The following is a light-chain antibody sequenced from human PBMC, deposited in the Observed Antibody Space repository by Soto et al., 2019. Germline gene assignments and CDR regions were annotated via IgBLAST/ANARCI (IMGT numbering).Light chain of an antibody. CDR2: GAS. V-gene: IGKV3-20*01. J-gene: IGKJ2*01. Sequence: ENVLTQSPGTLSLSPGERGTLSCRASQSVSSGYLAWYQQKPGQAPRLLIYGASTRATDIPDRFSGSGSGTDFTLTISRLEPEDFAVYYCQQYGSSPYTFGQGTKV. CDR3: QQYGSSPYT. CDR1: QSVSSGY.